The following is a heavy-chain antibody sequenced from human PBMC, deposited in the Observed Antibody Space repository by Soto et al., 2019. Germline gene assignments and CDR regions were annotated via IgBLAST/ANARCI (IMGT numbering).Heavy chain of an antibody. J-gene: IGHJ6*02. CDR2: IDPGDSYT. V-gene: IGHV5-10-1*01. CDR3: AGMRSSSGYGGDQYDSLDV. D-gene: IGHD3-22*01. CDR1: AHKFTTYR. Sequence: GESLKISCKDSAHKFTTYRICWVRQKPGKGLEWMGRIDPGDSYTNYSPSFQGHVTISVDKATSTAYLEWRSLKASDTATYYCAGMRSSSGYGGDQYDSLDVWDQGTTVTVSS.